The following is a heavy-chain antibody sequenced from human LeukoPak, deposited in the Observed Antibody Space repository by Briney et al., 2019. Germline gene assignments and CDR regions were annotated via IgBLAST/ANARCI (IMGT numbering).Heavy chain of an antibody. CDR2: IDSSGSA. CDR3: ARDHWLFSSKTWYYYGMDV. V-gene: IGHV4-59*01. D-gene: IGHD3-9*01. Sequence: SETLSLTCVVSGGSISPYYWSWIRQSPGKGLEWIGYIDSSGSASYNPSLKSRVTIFVDTSKNVFSLILTSVSASDTAIYYCARDHWLFSSKTWYYYGMDVWGQGTTVTVSS. J-gene: IGHJ6*02. CDR1: GGSISPYY.